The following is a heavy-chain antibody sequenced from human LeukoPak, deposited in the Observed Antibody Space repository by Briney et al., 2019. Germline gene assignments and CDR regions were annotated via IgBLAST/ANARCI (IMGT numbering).Heavy chain of an antibody. CDR1: GFTFSSYP. D-gene: IGHD2-2*01. CDR2: ISSSSSYI. J-gene: IGHJ5*02. CDR3: ARGRSGCSSTSCSNWFDP. Sequence: GGSLRLSCAASGFTFSSYPMSWVRQAPGKGLQWVSSISSSSSYIYYADSVKGRFTISRDNAKNSLYLQMNSLRAEDTAVYYCARGRSGCSSTSCSNWFDPWGQGTLVTVSS. V-gene: IGHV3-21*01.